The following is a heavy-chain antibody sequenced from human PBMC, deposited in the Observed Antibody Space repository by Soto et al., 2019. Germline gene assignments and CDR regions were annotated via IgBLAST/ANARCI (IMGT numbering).Heavy chain of an antibody. J-gene: IGHJ4*02. V-gene: IGHV1-18*04. CDR3: ARGRYISSWYSLDY. CDR2: ISAHNGNT. CDR1: GYTFTSYG. D-gene: IGHD6-13*01. Sequence: GASVKVSCKASGYTFTSYGISWVRQAPGQGLEWMGWISAHNGNTDYAQKFQGRVTMTTDTSTSTASMELRSLRSDDTAVYYCARGRYISSWYSLDYWGQGTLVTVSS.